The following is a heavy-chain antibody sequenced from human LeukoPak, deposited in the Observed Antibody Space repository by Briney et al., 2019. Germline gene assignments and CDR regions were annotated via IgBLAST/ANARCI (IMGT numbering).Heavy chain of an antibody. D-gene: IGHD3-3*01. CDR1: GFTFDNYG. J-gene: IGHJ4*02. Sequence: GGSLRLSCAASGFTFDNYGMSWVRQAPGKGLEWVSGINWNGGSTGYADSVKGRFTISRDNNKNSLYLQMNSLRAEDTALYYCARDYDFWSGYRPDYWGQGTLVTVSS. V-gene: IGHV3-20*04. CDR2: INWNGGST. CDR3: ARDYDFWSGYRPDY.